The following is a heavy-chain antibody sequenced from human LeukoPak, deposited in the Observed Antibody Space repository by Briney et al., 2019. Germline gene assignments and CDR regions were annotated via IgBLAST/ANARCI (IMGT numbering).Heavy chain of an antibody. D-gene: IGHD4/OR15-4a*01. Sequence: GGSLRLSCAASGFTFSISAMSWVRQAPGKGLEWVSFIYSGGSTHYSDSVKGRFTISRDNSKNTLYLQMNSLRAEDTAVYYCARRAGAYSHPYDYWGQGTLVTVSS. CDR1: GFTFSISA. CDR2: IYSGGST. J-gene: IGHJ4*02. V-gene: IGHV3-53*01. CDR3: ARRAGAYSHPYDY.